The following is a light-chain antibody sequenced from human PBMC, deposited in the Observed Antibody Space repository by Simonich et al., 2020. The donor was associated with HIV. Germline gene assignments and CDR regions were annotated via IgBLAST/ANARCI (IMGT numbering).Light chain of an antibody. CDR1: QTVLFRSNTQNY. CDR2: WAS. V-gene: IGKV4-1*01. CDR3: QQYYSTPYT. Sequence: DIVMTQSPASLAVSLGERAAINCKSSQTVLFRSNTQNYLAWYQQKPGQPPKLLIYWASTRESGVPDRFSGSGSGTEFTLTISSLQAEDVAVYYCQQYYSTPYTFGQGTKLEIK. J-gene: IGKJ2*01.